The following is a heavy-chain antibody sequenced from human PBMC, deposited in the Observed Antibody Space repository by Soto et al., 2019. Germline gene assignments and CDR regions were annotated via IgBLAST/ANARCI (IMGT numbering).Heavy chain of an antibody. D-gene: IGHD3-22*01. V-gene: IGHV4-34*01. CDR1: GGSFSGYY. J-gene: IGHJ4*02. CDR2: INHSGST. CDR3: ARVTMIVVVITKQYYFDY. Sequence: SETLSLTCAVYGGSFSGYYWSWIRQPPGKGLEWIGEINHSGSTNYNPSLKSRVTISVDTSKNQFSLKLSSVTTADTAVYYCARVTMIVVVITKQYYFDYWGQGTLVTVSS.